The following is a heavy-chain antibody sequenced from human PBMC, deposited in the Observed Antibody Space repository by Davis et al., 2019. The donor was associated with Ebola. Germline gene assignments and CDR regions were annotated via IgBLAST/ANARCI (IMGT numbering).Heavy chain of an antibody. Sequence: GESLKISCAASGFTFSTYAMSWVRQAPGKGLEWVSTIGTSGDPYYANSVRGRLTISRDNFKKTVYLQMDSLRADDTAVYYCARDAVTTFYYYGMDVWGQGTTVTVSS. V-gene: IGHV3-23*01. CDR1: GFTFSTYA. CDR3: ARDAVTTFYYYGMDV. CDR2: IGTSGDP. D-gene: IGHD4-17*01. J-gene: IGHJ6*02.